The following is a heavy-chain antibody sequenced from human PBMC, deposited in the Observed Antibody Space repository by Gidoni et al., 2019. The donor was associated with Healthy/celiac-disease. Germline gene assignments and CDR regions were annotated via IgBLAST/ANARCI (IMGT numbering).Heavy chain of an antibody. D-gene: IGHD1-26*01. V-gene: IGHV3-49*05. CDR1: GFTFGDYA. CDR2: IRSKAYGGTT. CDR3: TRRSGDDY. J-gene: IGHJ4*02. Sequence: EVQRVESGGGLVKTGRCLRLSCTDSGFTFGDYAMSWFRQAPGKGREWVGFIRSKAYGGTTEYAGSVKGRFTISRDDSKSIAYLQMNSLKTEDTAVYYCTRRSGDDYWGQGTLVTVSS.